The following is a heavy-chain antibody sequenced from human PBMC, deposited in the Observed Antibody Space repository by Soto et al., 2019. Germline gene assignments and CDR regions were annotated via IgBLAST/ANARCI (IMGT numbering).Heavy chain of an antibody. D-gene: IGHD3-3*01. V-gene: IGHV4-31*03. J-gene: IGHJ4*02. CDR3: ARARTTVLRFLEWFPHFDY. CDR1: GGSISSGGYY. Sequence: QVQLQESGPGLVKPSQTLSLTCTVSGGSISSGGYYWSWIRQHPGKGLEWIGYIYYSGSTYYNPSLKSRVTISVDTSKNQFSLKLSSVTAADTAVYYCARARTTVLRFLEWFPHFDYWGQGTLVTVSS. CDR2: IYYSGST.